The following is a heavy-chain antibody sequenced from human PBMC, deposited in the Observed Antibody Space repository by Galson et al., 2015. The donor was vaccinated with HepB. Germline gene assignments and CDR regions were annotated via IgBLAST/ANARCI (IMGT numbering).Heavy chain of an antibody. Sequence: SLRLSCAASGFTFSSNPMHWVRQAPGKGLEYISAITSNGANTFYADSVEGRFTISRDTSKNTLYLQMRSLRPEDTAVYYCVKDGLLWYTSGWSDYWGQGTLVTVSS. CDR2: ITSNGANT. D-gene: IGHD6-19*01. J-gene: IGHJ4*02. V-gene: IGHV3-64D*09. CDR3: VKDGLLWYTSGWSDY. CDR1: GFTFSSNP.